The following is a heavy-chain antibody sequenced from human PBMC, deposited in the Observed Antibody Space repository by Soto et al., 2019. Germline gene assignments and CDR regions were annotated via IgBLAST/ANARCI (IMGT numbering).Heavy chain of an antibody. CDR3: VTDLNWQGH. V-gene: IGHV3-7*01. CDR2: IKYDGSEE. CDR1: GFSFSSVW. Sequence: PVGSLRLSCVVSGFSFSSVWMTWVRQAPGKGLECVANIKYDGSEEYYVDSVKGRFTISRNNAKNSLYLQMNSLRDEDSAVYYCVTDLNWQGHWGQGTLVTVSS. J-gene: IGHJ4*02.